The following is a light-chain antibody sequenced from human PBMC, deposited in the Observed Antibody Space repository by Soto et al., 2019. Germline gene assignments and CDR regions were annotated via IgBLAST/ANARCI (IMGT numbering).Light chain of an antibody. V-gene: IGKV3-11*01. CDR2: DAS. Sequence: EIVLTQSPATLALSPGVRATLSCRASQSVSSYLAWYQQRPGHAPRLLIYDASNRATGIPARFSGSGSGTDFPLTISSLEPEDFAVYYCQPRSNWPSITFVGATTVDSK. CDR3: QPRSNWPSIT. J-gene: IGKJ4*01. CDR1: QSVSSY.